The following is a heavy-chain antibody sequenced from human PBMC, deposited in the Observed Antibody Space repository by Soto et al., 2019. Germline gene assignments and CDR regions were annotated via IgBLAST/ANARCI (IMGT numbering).Heavy chain of an antibody. CDR2: IWYDGSNQ. CDR3: ARNYYDSSGGNSEAFDI. Sequence: QVQLVESGGGVVQPGRSLRLSCAASGFTFSSYGMHWVRQAPGKGLEWVAVIWYDGSNQYYADSVKGRFTISRDNSKDTLYLQMNSLRAEDTALYYCARNYYDSSGGNSEAFDIWGQGTMVTVSS. CDR1: GFTFSSYG. J-gene: IGHJ3*02. V-gene: IGHV3-33*01. D-gene: IGHD3-22*01.